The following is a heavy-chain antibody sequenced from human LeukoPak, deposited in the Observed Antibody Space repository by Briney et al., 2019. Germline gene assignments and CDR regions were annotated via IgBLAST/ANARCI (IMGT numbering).Heavy chain of an antibody. V-gene: IGHV1-2*02. J-gene: IGHJ4*02. CDR1: GYTFTGSY. Sequence: ASVKVSCKTSGYTFTGSYLHWVRQVPGQGLEWMGWTNPSTGGTKSAQQFEGRVTMTRDTSNTTGYLELKSLRLDDTATYYCAGGGAFCSITTCHEFDHWGQGTLVIVSS. D-gene: IGHD2-2*01. CDR2: TNPSTGGT. CDR3: AGGGAFCSITTCHEFDH.